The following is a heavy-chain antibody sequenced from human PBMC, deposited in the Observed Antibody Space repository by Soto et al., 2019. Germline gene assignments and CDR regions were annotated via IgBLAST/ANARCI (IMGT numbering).Heavy chain of an antibody. D-gene: IGHD6-19*01. Sequence: PGGSLRLSCAASGFTSSTYAMSWVRLAPGKGLEWVSAISGNGGSTYYADSVKGRFTISRDNSKNTLYLQMNSLRPEDTAVYYCARDSSGWSGGWFDPWGQGTLVTVSS. J-gene: IGHJ5*02. V-gene: IGHV3-23*01. CDR1: GFTSSTYA. CDR3: ARDSSGWSGGWFDP. CDR2: ISGNGGST.